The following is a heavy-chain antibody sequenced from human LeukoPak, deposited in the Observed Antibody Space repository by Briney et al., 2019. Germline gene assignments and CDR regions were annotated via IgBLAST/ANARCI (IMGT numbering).Heavy chain of an antibody. J-gene: IGHJ5*02. CDR1: GGSISSSSYY. CDR2: IYYSGST. D-gene: IGHD3-10*01. Sequence: KPSGTLSLTCTVSGGSISSSSYYWGWIRQPPGKGLEWIGSIYYSGSTYYNPSLKSRVTISVDTSKNQFSLKLSSVTAADTAVYYCARVAVWFGEEGDNWFDPWGQGTLVTVSS. CDR3: ARVAVWFGEEGDNWFDP. V-gene: IGHV4-39*07.